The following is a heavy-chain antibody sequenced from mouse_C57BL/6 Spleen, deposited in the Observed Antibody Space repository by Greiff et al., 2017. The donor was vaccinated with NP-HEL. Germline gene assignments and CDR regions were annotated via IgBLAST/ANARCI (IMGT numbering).Heavy chain of an antibody. Sequence: QVQLQQSGAELVRPGASVTLSCKASGYTFTDYEMHWVKQTPVHGLEWIGAIDPETGGTAYNQKFKGKAILTADKSSSTAYMEPRSLTSEDSAVYYCMRRNAMDYWGQGTSVTVSS. V-gene: IGHV1-15*01. J-gene: IGHJ4*01. CDR1: GYTFTDYE. CDR3: MRRNAMDY. CDR2: IDPETGGT.